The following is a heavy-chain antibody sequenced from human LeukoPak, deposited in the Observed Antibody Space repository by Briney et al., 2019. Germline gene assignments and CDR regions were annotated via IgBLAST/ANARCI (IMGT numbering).Heavy chain of an antibody. J-gene: IGHJ5*02. V-gene: IGHV3-23*01. CDR3: AKDPGVAGTARRGWFDP. Sequence: PGGSLRLSCAASGFTFSSYAMSWVGQARGKGVEWVSAISGSGGSTYYADSVKGRFTISRDNSKTTLYLQMNRLRAEDTAVYYCAKDPGVAGTARRGWFDPWGQGTLVTVSS. CDR1: GFTFSSYA. CDR2: ISGSGGST. D-gene: IGHD6-19*01.